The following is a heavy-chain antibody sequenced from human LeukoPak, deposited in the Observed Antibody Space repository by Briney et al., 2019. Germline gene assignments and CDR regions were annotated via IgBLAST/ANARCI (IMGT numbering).Heavy chain of an antibody. Sequence: GGSLRLSCAASGFTLGSYSMNWVRQAPGKGLEWVSSISTTSRHIHYADSLKGRFTISRDNAKNSLYLQMNSLRAEDTAVYYCARDVGYYPTGGYYGMDVWGQGTTVTVSS. CDR1: GFTLGSYS. J-gene: IGHJ6*02. CDR3: ARDVGYYPTGGYYGMDV. CDR2: ISTTSRHI. D-gene: IGHD2-21*01. V-gene: IGHV3-21*01.